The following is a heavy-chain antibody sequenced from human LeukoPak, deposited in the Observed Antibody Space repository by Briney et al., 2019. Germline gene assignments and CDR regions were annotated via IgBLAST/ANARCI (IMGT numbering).Heavy chain of an antibody. Sequence: QSGGSLRLSCAASGFTFSSYAMSWVRQAPGKGLEWVSAISGSGGSTYYADSVKGRFTISRDNSKNTLYLQMDSLRAEDTAVYYCAKGGEYQLPFYFDYWGQGTLVTVSS. CDR3: AKGGEYQLPFYFDY. J-gene: IGHJ4*02. V-gene: IGHV3-23*01. CDR1: GFTFSSYA. CDR2: ISGSGGST. D-gene: IGHD2-2*01.